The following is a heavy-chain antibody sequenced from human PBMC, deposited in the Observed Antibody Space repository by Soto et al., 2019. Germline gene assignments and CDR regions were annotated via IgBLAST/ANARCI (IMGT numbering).Heavy chain of an antibody. CDR3: ARDAYTSTWTGSWLDR. J-gene: IGHJ5*02. CDR1: GGSLSGYY. D-gene: IGHD2-2*02. CDR2: IYHNGGT. Sequence: SETLSLTCTVSGGSLSGYYWTWIRQPPGKGLEWIGYIYHNGGTSYNPSLKSRVSISLDRSRNQFSLKLTSVTAADTAMYYCARDAYTSTWTGSWLDRWGQGTLVTVSS. V-gene: IGHV4-59*01.